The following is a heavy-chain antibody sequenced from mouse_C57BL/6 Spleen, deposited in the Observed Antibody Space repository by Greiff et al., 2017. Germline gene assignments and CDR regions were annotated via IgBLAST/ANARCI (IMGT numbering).Heavy chain of an antibody. D-gene: IGHD2-2*01. CDR1: GFNIKNTY. J-gene: IGHJ3*01. V-gene: IGHV14-3*01. CDR2: IDPANGNT. Sequence: EVKVVESVAELVRPGASVKLSCTASGFNIKNTYMHWVKQRPEQGLEWIGRIDPANGNTKYAPKFQGKATITADTSSNTAYLQLSSLTSEDTAIYYCARRGEIYYGYDVGTWFAYWGQGTLVTVSA. CDR3: ARRGEIYYGYDVGTWFAY.